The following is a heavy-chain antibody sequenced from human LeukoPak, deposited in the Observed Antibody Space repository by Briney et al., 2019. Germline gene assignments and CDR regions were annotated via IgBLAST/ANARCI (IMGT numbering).Heavy chain of an antibody. V-gene: IGHV1-2*02. CDR2: INPNSGGT. CDR1: GGTFSSYA. Sequence: ASVKVSCKASGGTFSSYAISWVRQAPGQGLEWMGWINPNSGGTNYAQKFQGRVTMTRDTSISTAYMELSRLRSDDTAVYYCARGGEDYGSGSFLADAFDIWGQGTMVTVSS. J-gene: IGHJ3*02. CDR3: ARGGEDYGSGSFLADAFDI. D-gene: IGHD3-10*01.